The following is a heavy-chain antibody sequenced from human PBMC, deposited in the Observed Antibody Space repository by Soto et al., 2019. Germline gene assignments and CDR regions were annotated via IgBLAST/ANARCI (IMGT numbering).Heavy chain of an antibody. CDR2: IIPNLGIA. Sequence: SVKVSCKASGGTFSSYTISWVRQAPGQGLEWMGRIIPNLGIANYAQKLQGRVTITADKSTSTAYMELRSLRSDDTAVYYCAREYGNYGPDYWGQGTLVTVSS. CDR3: AREYGNYGPDY. V-gene: IGHV1-69*04. CDR1: GGTFSSYT. D-gene: IGHD4-17*01. J-gene: IGHJ4*02.